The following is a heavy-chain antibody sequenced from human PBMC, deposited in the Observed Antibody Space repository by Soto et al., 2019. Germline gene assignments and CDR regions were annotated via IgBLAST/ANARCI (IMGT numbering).Heavy chain of an antibody. J-gene: IGHJ4*02. Sequence: GESLKISCKVSGYSFTSYWISWVRQMPGKGLEWMGRIDPSDSYTNYSPSFQGHVTISADKSISTAYLQWSSLKASDTAMYYCARQATYGDYVYRYWGRGTLVTVSS. CDR1: GYSFTSYW. CDR3: ARQATYGDYVYRY. CDR2: IDPSDSYT. D-gene: IGHD4-17*01. V-gene: IGHV5-10-1*01.